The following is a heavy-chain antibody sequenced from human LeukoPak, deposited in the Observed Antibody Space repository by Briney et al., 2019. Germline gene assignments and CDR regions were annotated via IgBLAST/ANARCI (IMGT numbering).Heavy chain of an antibody. CDR1: GGSFSGYY. Sequence: TSETLSLTCAVYGGSFSGYYWSWIRQPPGKGLEWIGEINHSGSTNYNPSLKSRVTISVDTSKNQFSLKLSSVTAADTAVYYCARSPSPYYDFWSGNYYYYGMDVWGQGTTVTVSS. J-gene: IGHJ6*02. D-gene: IGHD3-3*01. V-gene: IGHV4-34*01. CDR2: INHSGST. CDR3: ARSPSPYYDFWSGNYYYYGMDV.